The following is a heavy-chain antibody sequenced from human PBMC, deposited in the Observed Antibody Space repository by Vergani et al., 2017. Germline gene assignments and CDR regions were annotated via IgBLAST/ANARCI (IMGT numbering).Heavy chain of an antibody. CDR1: GYSFTSYW. CDR2: IYPGDSDT. V-gene: IGHV5-51*03. CDR3: ARIRDYYGSGSWLDAFDI. D-gene: IGHD3-10*01. J-gene: IGHJ3*02. Sequence: EVQLVQSGAEVKKPGESLKISCKGSGYSFTSYWIGWVRQMPGKGLEWMGIIYPGDSDTRYSPSFQGQVTISADKSISTAYLPWSSLKASDTAMYYCARIRDYYGSGSWLDAFDIWGQGIMVTVSS.